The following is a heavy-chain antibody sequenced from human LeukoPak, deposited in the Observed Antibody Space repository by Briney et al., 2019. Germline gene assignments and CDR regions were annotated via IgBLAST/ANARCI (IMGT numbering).Heavy chain of an antibody. D-gene: IGHD1-26*01. J-gene: IGHJ4*02. Sequence: GGSLRLSCAASGFTFSSYGMHWVRQAPGKGLEWVAVISYDGSNKYYADSVKGRFTISRDNSKNTLYLQMNSLRAEDTAVYYCAKGGYSGYLYYFDYWGQGTLVTVSS. V-gene: IGHV3-30*18. CDR2: ISYDGSNK. CDR3: AKGGYSGYLYYFDY. CDR1: GFTFSSYG.